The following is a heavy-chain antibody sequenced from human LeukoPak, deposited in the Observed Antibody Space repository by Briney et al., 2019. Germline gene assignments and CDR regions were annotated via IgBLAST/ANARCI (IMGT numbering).Heavy chain of an antibody. CDR3: ARQLRITFGGVIVKYYGMDV. Sequence: SETLSLTCTVSGGSISSYYWSWIRQPPGKGLEWIGYIYYSGSTNYNPSLKSRVTISVDTSKNQFSLKLSSVTAADTAVYYCARQLRITFGGVIVKYYGMDVWGQGTTVTVSS. J-gene: IGHJ6*02. CDR2: IYYSGST. CDR1: GGSISSYY. V-gene: IGHV4-59*08. D-gene: IGHD3-16*02.